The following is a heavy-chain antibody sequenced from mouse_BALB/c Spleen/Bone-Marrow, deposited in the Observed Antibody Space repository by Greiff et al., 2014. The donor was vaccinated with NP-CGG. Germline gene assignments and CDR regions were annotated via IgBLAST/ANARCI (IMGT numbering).Heavy chain of an antibody. CDR3: TLWCYAMDY. J-gene: IGHJ4*01. Sequence: LVESGAVLVKPGASVKLSCKASGYTFTSYYMYWVKQRPGQGLEWIGEINPSNGGTNFNEKFKSKATLTVDKSSSTAHMQLSSLTSEDSAVYYCTLWCYAMDYWGQGTSVTVSS. D-gene: IGHD1-1*02. CDR1: GYTFTSYY. V-gene: IGHV1S81*02. CDR2: INPSNGGT.